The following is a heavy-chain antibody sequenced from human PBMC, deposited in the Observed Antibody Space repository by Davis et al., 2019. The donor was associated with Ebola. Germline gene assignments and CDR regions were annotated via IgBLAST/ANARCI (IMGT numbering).Heavy chain of an antibody. Sequence: AASVKVSCKASGYTFTSYGISWVRQAPGQGLEWMGWISAYNGNTNYAQKLQGRVTMTTDTSTSTAYMELRSLRSDDTAVYYCARDGENTITMIVLPQNWFDPWGQGTLVTVSS. V-gene: IGHV1-18*04. CDR2: ISAYNGNT. J-gene: IGHJ5*02. CDR3: ARDGENTITMIVLPQNWFDP. D-gene: IGHD3-22*01. CDR1: GYTFTSYG.